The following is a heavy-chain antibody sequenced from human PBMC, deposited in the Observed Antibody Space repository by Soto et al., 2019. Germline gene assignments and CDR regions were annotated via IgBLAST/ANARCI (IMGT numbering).Heavy chain of an antibody. Sequence: SETLSLTCTVSGGSISSSSYYWGWIRQPPGKGLEWIGSIYYSGGTYYNPSLKSRVTISVDTSKNQFSLKLSSVTAADTAVYYCASQITMVRGVIIRTGYFDYWGQGTLVTVSS. V-gene: IGHV4-39*01. CDR3: ASQITMVRGVIIRTGYFDY. J-gene: IGHJ4*02. CDR2: IYYSGGT. D-gene: IGHD3-10*01. CDR1: GGSISSSSYY.